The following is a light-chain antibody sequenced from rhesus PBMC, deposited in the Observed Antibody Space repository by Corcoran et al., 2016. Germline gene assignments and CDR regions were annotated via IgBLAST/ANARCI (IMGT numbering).Light chain of an antibody. J-gene: IGKJ1*01. Sequence: DIVMTQTPLSLPVTPGEPASLSCRSSQSLLDSEDGNTSLDWYLQKPGQSPQLLVYEVSNRAGGVPERVSGSGSDTDFTLKISRVEAEDVGIYSCMQALEFPWTFGQGTKVEIK. CDR3: MQALEFPWT. V-gene: IGKV2-104*02. CDR2: EVS. CDR1: QSLLDSEDGNTS.